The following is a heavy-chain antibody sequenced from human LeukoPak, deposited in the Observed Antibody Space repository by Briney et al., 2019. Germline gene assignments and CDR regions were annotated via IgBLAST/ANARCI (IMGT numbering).Heavy chain of an antibody. CDR3: ARSEGSFECYFDY. J-gene: IGHJ4*02. Sequence: PSETLSLTCTVSGGSISSYYWSWIRQPPGKGLEWIGYFYYSGSTNYSPYLKSRVTISADTSKNQFSLKLSSVTAADTAVYYCARSEGSFECYFDYWGQGTLVTVSS. CDR2: FYYSGST. CDR1: GGSISSYY. D-gene: IGHD3-16*02. V-gene: IGHV4-59*01.